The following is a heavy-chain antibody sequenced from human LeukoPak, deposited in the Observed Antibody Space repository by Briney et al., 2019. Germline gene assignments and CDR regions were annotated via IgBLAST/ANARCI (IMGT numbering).Heavy chain of an antibody. Sequence: SETLSLTCAVYGGSFSGYYWSWIRQPPGKGLEWIGEINHSGSTNYNPSLKSRVTISVDTSKNQFSLKLSSVTAADTAVYYCARGIGSGWSFSGVTRKNWFAPWAREPWSPSPQ. CDR2: INHSGST. CDR3: ARGIGSGWSFSGVTRKNWFAP. J-gene: IGHJ5*02. D-gene: IGHD6-13*01. CDR1: GGSFSGYY. V-gene: IGHV4-34*01.